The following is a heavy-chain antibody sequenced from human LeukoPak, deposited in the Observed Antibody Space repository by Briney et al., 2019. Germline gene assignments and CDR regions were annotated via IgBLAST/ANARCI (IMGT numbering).Heavy chain of an antibody. J-gene: IGHJ4*02. CDR2: INHSGST. V-gene: IGHV4-34*01. CDR1: GGSISNYY. D-gene: IGHD3-22*01. Sequence: SETLSLTCSVSGGSISNYYWSWIRQPPGKGLEWIGEINHSGSTNYNPSLKSRVTISVDTSKNQFSLKLSSVTAADTAVYYCARERETYYYDSSGYGSNFDYWGQGTLVTVSS. CDR3: ARERETYYYDSSGYGSNFDY.